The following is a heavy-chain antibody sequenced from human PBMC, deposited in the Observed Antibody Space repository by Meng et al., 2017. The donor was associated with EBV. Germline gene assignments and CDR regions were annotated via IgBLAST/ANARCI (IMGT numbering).Heavy chain of an antibody. CDR3: TRMSSPLDY. CDR2: IRSKAKSYAT. D-gene: IGHD2-2*01. Sequence: EVRPGEAGGGLVQPGGSLKLSCAASGFTFSGSAMHWVRQASGKGLEWVGRIRSKAKSYATAYAASVKGRFTISRDDSKNTAYLQMNSLKTEDTAVYYCTRMSSPLDYWGQGTLVTVSS. CDR1: GFTFSGSA. V-gene: IGHV3-73*02. J-gene: IGHJ4*02.